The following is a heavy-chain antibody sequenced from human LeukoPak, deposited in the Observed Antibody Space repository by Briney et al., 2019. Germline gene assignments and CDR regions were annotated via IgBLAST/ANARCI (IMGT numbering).Heavy chain of an antibody. D-gene: IGHD3-16*02. CDR1: GGTFSSYA. CDR3: ARGRVDYDYVWGSYRWEFPWFDP. V-gene: IGHV1-69*13. CDR2: IIPIFGTA. J-gene: IGHJ5*02. Sequence: SVKVSCKASGGTFSSYAISWVRQAPGQGLEWMGGIIPIFGTANYAQKFQGRVTITADESTSTAYMELSSLRSEDTAVYYCARGRVDYDYVWGSYRWEFPWFDPWGQGTLVTVSS.